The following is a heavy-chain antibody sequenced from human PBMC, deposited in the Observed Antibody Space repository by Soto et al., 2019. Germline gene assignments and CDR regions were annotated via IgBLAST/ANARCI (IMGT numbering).Heavy chain of an antibody. CDR3: ARSAANSGSQTWLAFDV. CDR1: GFSLSNARMG. Sequence: QVTLKESGPVLVKPTETLTLTCTVSGFSLSNARMGVSWIRQPPGKALEWLAHIFSNDEKAYSTSLKSRLTISKDASKSQVVLTMTNMDPVDTAAYSGARSAANSGSQTWLAFDVWGQGTIVTVSS. CDR2: IFSNDEK. J-gene: IGHJ3*01. D-gene: IGHD3-10*01. V-gene: IGHV2-26*01.